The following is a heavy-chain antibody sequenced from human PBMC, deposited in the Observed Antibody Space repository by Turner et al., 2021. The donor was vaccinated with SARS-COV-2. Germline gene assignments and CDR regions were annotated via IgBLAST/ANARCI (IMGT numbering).Heavy chain of an antibody. CDR1: GFTFSSYW. CDR2: INSDGSFT. Sequence: EVQLVESGGFLVQPGGSLRLSCAASGFTFSSYWMHWVRQAPGKGLVWVSHINSDGSFTSYADSVKGRFTISRDNAKNTLYLQMNSLRAEDTAVYYCARDQRDSVIWSGYGAFDIWGQGTMVTVSS. CDR3: ARDQRDSVIWSGYGAFDI. D-gene: IGHD3-3*01. J-gene: IGHJ3*02. V-gene: IGHV3-74*01.